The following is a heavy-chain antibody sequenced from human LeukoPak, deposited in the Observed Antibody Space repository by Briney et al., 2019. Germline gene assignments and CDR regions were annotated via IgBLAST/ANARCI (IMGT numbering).Heavy chain of an antibody. J-gene: IGHJ6*04. CDR2: IIPTFGTA. Sequence: SVKVSCKASGGTFSSYAISWVRQAPGQGLEWMGGIIPTFGTANYAQKFQGRVTITADESTSTAYMELSSLRSEDTAVYYCARAVVVAATLRGMDVWGKGTTVTVSS. CDR1: GGTFSSYA. V-gene: IGHV1-69*01. D-gene: IGHD2-15*01. CDR3: ARAVVVAATLRGMDV.